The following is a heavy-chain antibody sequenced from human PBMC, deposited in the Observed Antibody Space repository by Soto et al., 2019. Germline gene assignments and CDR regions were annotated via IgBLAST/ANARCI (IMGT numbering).Heavy chain of an antibody. CDR1: GVTFSSYA. CDR2: ISSNGGST. D-gene: IGHD6-6*01. CDR3: VKAGSAARIKFYY. Sequence: PGGSLRLSCSASGVTFSSYAMHWVRRAPGKGLEYVSAISSNGGSTYYADSVKGRFTISRDNSKNTLYLQMSSLRAEDTALYYCVKAGSAARIKFYYWGQGTLVTVSS. V-gene: IGHV3-64D*08. J-gene: IGHJ4*02.